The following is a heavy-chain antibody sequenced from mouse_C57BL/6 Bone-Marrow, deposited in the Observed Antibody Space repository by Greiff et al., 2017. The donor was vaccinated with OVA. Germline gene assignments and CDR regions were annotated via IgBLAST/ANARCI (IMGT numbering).Heavy chain of an antibody. V-gene: IGHV1-50*01. CDR1: GYTFTSYW. CDR2: IDPSDSYT. Sequence: QVQLQQPGAELVKPGASVKLSCKASGYTFTSYWMQWVKQRPGQGLEWIGEIDPSDSYTNYHQKFKGKATLTVDTASSTAYMQLSSLTSEDFAVYYCARERDYVYIWFAYWGQGTLVTVSA. J-gene: IGHJ3*01. CDR3: ARERDYVYIWFAY. D-gene: IGHD1-1*02.